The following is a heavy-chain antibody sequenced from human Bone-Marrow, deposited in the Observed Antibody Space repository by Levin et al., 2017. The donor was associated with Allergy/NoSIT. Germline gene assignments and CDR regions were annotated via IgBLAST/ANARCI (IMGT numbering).Heavy chain of an antibody. J-gene: IGHJ6*02. CDR3: ARLLEVPAGDTYYYYYYGMDV. CDR1: GFTFSSYS. V-gene: IGHV3-21*01. CDR2: ISSSSSYI. Sequence: AGGSLRLSCAASGFTFSSYSMNWVRQAPGKGLEWVSSISSSSSYIYYADSVKGRFTISRDNAKNSLYLQMNSLRAEDTAVYYCARLLEVPAGDTYYYYYYGMDVWGQETTVTVSS. D-gene: IGHD2-2*01.